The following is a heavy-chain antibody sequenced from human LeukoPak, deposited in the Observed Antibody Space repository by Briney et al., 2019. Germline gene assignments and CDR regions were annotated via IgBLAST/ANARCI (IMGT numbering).Heavy chain of an antibody. CDR3: ASSRGYSAYGGFDY. CDR2: IYYSGST. V-gene: IGHV4-59*01. J-gene: IGHJ4*02. CDR1: GGSISSYY. Sequence: TSETLSLTCTVSGGSISSYYWSWIRQPPGKGREWTGYIYYSGSTNYNPSLKSRVTISVDTSKNQFSLKLSSVTAADTAVYYCASSRGYSAYGGFDYWGQGTLVTVSS. D-gene: IGHD5-12*01.